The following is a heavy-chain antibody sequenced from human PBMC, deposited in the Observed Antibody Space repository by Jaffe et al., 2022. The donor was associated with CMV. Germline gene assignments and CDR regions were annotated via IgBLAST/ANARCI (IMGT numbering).Heavy chain of an antibody. V-gene: IGHV1-8*01. CDR1: GYTFTSYD. Sequence: QVQLVQSGAEVKKPGASVKVSCKASGYTFTSYDINWVRQATGQGLEWMGWMNPNSGNTGYAQKFQGRVTMTRNTSISTAYMELSSLRSEDTAVYYCARGWVEDTAMVGVYYFDYWGQGTLVTVSS. J-gene: IGHJ4*02. D-gene: IGHD5-18*01. CDR3: ARGWVEDTAMVGVYYFDY. CDR2: MNPNSGNT.